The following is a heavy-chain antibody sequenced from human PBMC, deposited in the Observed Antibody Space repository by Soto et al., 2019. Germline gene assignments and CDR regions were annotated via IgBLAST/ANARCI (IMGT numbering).Heavy chain of an antibody. Sequence: SETLSLTCTVSGGSISSYYWSWIRQPPGKGLEWIGYIYYSGSTNYNPSLKSRVTISVDTSKNQFSLKLNSLTPADTAVYYCARHNYGSGSTYFDYWGQGTLVTVS. V-gene: IGHV4-59*08. CDR3: ARHNYGSGSTYFDY. CDR2: IYYSGST. D-gene: IGHD3-10*01. J-gene: IGHJ4*02. CDR1: GGSISSYY.